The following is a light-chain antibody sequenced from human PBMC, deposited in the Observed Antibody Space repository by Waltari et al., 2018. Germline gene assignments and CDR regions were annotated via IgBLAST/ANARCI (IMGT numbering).Light chain of an antibody. J-gene: IGLJ2*01. CDR2: GKS. V-gene: IGLV3-19*01. CDR1: SLRSHY. Sequence: SSELTQDPAVSVALGQTVRITCQGDSLRSHYASWYHQKPGQAPRLLIYGKSNRRPSGIPDRFSGSSSGNTTSLTITGAQAEDEADYYCNSRDSSDDYQLFGGGTKVSVL. CDR3: NSRDSSDDYQL.